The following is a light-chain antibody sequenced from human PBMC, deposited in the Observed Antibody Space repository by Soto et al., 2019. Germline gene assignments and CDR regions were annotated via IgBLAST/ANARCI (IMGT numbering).Light chain of an antibody. CDR1: QNISSY. CDR3: QLRNRWPLDT. V-gene: IGKV3-11*01. J-gene: IGKJ3*01. Sequence: EIVLTQSPATLSLSPGERATLSCRASQNISSYLAWYQQKPGQAPTLLIYAASTRATGIPARFSGSGSGTDFTLTISSLEPEDFAVYYCQLRNRWPLDTFGPGTKVDI. CDR2: AAS.